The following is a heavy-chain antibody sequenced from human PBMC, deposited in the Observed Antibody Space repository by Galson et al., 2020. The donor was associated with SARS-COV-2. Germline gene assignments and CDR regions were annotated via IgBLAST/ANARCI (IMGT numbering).Heavy chain of an antibody. Sequence: SETLSRTCTVSGGSISSGGYYWSWIRQHPGKGLEWIGYIYYSGSTYYNPSLKSRVTISVDTSKNQFSLKLSSVTAADTAVYYCARGKGPKWLSNGLDAFDIWGQGTMVTVSS. CDR1: GGSISSGGYY. V-gene: IGHV4-31*03. CDR2: IYYSGST. CDR3: ARGKGPKWLSNGLDAFDI. D-gene: IGHD3-22*01. J-gene: IGHJ3*02.